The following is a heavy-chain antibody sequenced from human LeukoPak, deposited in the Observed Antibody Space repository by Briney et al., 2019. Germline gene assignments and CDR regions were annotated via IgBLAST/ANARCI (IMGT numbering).Heavy chain of an antibody. D-gene: IGHD1-26*01. CDR2: IIPIFGTA. CDR3: ARVGATGDFGQYYFDY. J-gene: IGHJ4*02. CDR1: GGTFSSYA. V-gene: IGHV1-69*13. Sequence: SVKVSCNASGGTFSSYAISWVRQAPGQGLEWMGGIIPIFGTANYAQKFQGRVTITADESTSTAYMELSSLRSEDTAVYCCARVGATGDFGQYYFDYWGQGTLVTVSS.